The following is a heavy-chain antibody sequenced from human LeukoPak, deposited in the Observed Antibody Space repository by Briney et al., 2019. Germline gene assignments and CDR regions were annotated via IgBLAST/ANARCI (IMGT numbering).Heavy chain of an antibody. CDR2: IYYSGST. CDR1: GFTFSSYG. V-gene: IGHV4-39*07. CDR3: ARGRMVRGGKQYYFDY. D-gene: IGHD3-10*01. J-gene: IGHJ4*02. Sequence: PGGSLRLSCAASGFTFSSYGMSWVRQPPGKGLEWIGSIYYSGSTYYNPSLKSRVTISVDTSKNQFSLKLSSVTAADTAVYYCARGRMVRGGKQYYFDYWGQGTLVTVSS.